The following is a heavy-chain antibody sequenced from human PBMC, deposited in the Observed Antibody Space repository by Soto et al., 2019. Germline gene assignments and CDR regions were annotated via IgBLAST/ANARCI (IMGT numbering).Heavy chain of an antibody. Sequence: SETLSLTCIVSGGSISSYYWSWIRQPAGKGLEWIGRIYTSGSTNYNPSLKSRVTMSVDTSKNQFSLKLSSVTAADTAVYYCAREGELGSSGWSNYYGMDVWGQGTTVTVSS. D-gene: IGHD6-19*01. CDR1: GGSISSYY. J-gene: IGHJ6*02. V-gene: IGHV4-4*07. CDR3: AREGELGSSGWSNYYGMDV. CDR2: IYTSGST.